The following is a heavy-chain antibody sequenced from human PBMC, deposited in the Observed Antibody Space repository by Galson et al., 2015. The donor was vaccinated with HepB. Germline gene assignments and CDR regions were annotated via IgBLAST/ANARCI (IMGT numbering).Heavy chain of an antibody. Sequence: SLRLSCAAFGFTFSSYSMNWVRQAPGKGLEWVSYISSSSSTIYYADSVKGRFTISRDNAKNSLYLQMNSLRDEDTAVYYCARVVTRYGDYILHDAFDIWGQGTMVTVSS. CDR3: ARVVTRYGDYILHDAFDI. CDR1: GFTFSSYS. V-gene: IGHV3-48*02. CDR2: ISSSSSTI. J-gene: IGHJ3*02. D-gene: IGHD4-17*01.